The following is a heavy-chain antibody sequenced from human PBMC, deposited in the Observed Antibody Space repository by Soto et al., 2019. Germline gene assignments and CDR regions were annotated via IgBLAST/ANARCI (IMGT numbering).Heavy chain of an antibody. V-gene: IGHV3-21*01. CDR2: ISSSSSHI. Sequence: EVQLVESGGGLVKPGASLRLSCAASGFTLSTYSMNWVRQAPGKGREWVSSISSSSSHIYYADSGKGRFTISRDNAKNSLSLQMNSLRAEDTAVYYCARDASGTMTMVTTRLDLWGQGTLVTVSS. CDR1: GFTLSTYS. D-gene: IGHD4-17*01. J-gene: IGHJ5*02. CDR3: ARDASGTMTMVTTRLDL.